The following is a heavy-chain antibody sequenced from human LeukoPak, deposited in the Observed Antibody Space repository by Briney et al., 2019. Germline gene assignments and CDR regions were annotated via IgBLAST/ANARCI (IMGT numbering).Heavy chain of an antibody. V-gene: IGHV3-48*03. CDR3: ARGESH. Sequence: GGSLRLSCVASGFTFSSYEMNWVRQAPGKGLEWVSYISSSGSTTYNADSVKGRFTISRDNAKNSLYLQMNSLRAEDTAVYYCARGESHWGQGTLVTVSS. J-gene: IGHJ4*02. CDR2: ISSSGSTT. D-gene: IGHD1-26*01. CDR1: GFTFSSYE.